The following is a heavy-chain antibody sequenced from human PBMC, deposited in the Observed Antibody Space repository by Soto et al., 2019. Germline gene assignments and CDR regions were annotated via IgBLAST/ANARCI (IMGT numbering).Heavy chain of an antibody. D-gene: IGHD6-13*01. CDR3: ARELAAPGTTFDY. J-gene: IGHJ4*02. V-gene: IGHV1-3*01. CDR2: INGGNGNI. CDR1: GFAFTAYS. Sequence: ASVKVSCKASGFAFTAYSLDWVRQAPGQRLEWMAWINGGNGNIEYSQKFQNRVTITRDTSASTVYMELSSLRSEDTAVYYCARELAAPGTTFDYWGQGALVTVSS.